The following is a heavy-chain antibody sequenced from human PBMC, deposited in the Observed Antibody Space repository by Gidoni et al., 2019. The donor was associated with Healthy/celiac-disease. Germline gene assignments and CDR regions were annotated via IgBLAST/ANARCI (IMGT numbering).Heavy chain of an antibody. V-gene: IGHV3-23*01. CDR2: ISGSGGST. CDR1: GFTLSSYA. J-gene: IGHJ3*02. D-gene: IGHD7-27*01. CDR3: AKDLTGDDAFDI. Sequence: EVQLLESWGGLVQPGGSLRLSWAGYGFTLSSYAMSWVRQAPGKGLEWVSAISGSGGSTYYADSVKGRFTISRDNSKNTLYLQMNSLRAEDTAVYYCAKDLTGDDAFDIWGQGTMVTVSS.